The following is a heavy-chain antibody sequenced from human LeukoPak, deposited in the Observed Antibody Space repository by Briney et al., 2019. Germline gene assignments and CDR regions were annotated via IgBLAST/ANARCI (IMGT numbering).Heavy chain of an antibody. CDR2: ISYDGSNK. J-gene: IGHJ4*02. CDR1: GFTFSSYA. V-gene: IGHV3-30-3*01. D-gene: IGHD6-13*01. Sequence: PGGSLRLSCAASGFTFSSYAMHWVRQAPGKGLEWVAVISYDGSNKYYADSVKGRFTISRDNSKNTLYLQMNSLRAEDTAVYYCARGGRAAAGTSPYFDYWGQGTLVTVSS. CDR3: ARGGRAAAGTSPYFDY.